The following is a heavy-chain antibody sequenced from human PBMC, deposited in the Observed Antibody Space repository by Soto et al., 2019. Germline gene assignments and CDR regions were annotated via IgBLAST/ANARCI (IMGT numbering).Heavy chain of an antibody. CDR1: GFTFSSYA. V-gene: IGHV3-23*01. Sequence: GGSLRLSCAASGFTFSSYAMSWVRQAPGKGLEWVSAISISGGSPYYADSVKGRFTISRDNSKNTLYLQMNSLRVEDTAVYYCAKDDRSVVAAVVDYWGQGTLVTVSS. D-gene: IGHD2-15*01. CDR2: ISISGGSP. J-gene: IGHJ4*02. CDR3: AKDDRSVVAAVVDY.